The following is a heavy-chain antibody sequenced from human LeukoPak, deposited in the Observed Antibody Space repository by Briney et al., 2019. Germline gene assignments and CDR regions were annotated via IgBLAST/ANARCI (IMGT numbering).Heavy chain of an antibody. D-gene: IGHD3-3*01. J-gene: IGHJ4*02. CDR1: GGSFSGYY. V-gene: IGHV4-34*01. Sequence: PSETLSLTCAVYGGSFSGYYWSWIRQPPGKGLEWIGEINHSGSTNYNPSLKSRVTISVDTSKNQFSLKLSSVTAADTAVYYCARNGGGRITILTPDYWGQGTLVTVSS. CDR3: ARNGGGRITILTPDY. CDR2: INHSGST.